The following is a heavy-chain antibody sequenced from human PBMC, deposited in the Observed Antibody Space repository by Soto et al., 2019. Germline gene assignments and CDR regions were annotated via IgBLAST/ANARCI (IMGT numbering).Heavy chain of an antibody. J-gene: IGHJ4*02. CDR1: GGSISSYY. CDR2: IYYSGST. D-gene: IGHD5-18*01. V-gene: IGHV4-59*08. CDR3: ARRYGSFFDY. Sequence: QVQLQESGPGLVKPSETLSLTCTVSGGSISSYYWSWIRQPPGKGLEWIGYIYYSGSTNYNPSLKSRVTISVDTSNIQFSLKLSSVTAADTAVYYCARRYGSFFDYWGQGTLVTVSS.